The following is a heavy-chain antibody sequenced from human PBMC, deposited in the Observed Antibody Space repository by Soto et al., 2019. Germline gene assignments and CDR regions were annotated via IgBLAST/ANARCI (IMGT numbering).Heavy chain of an antibody. J-gene: IGHJ6*03. CDR2: IYYSGST. CDR3: ARDKAVAGSVDYYYYMDV. Sequence: SETLSLTCTVSGGSISSYYWSWIRQPPGKGLEWIGYIYYSGSTNYNPPLKSRVTISVDTSKNQFSLKLSSVTAADTAVYYCARDKAVAGSVDYYYYMDVWGKGTTVTVSS. D-gene: IGHD6-19*01. V-gene: IGHV4-59*01. CDR1: GGSISSYY.